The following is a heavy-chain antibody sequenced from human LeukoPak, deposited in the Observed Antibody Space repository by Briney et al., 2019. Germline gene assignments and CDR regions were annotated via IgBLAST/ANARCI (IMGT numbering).Heavy chain of an antibody. V-gene: IGHV3-23*01. CDR1: GFTFSSYS. CDR2: ISGSGGST. Sequence: PGGSLRLSCAASGFTFSSYSMNWVRQAPGKGLEWVSAISGSGGSTYYADSVKGRFTISRDNSKNTLYLQMNSLRAEDTAVYYCAKVRTATVTHPFDYWGQGTLVTVSS. D-gene: IGHD4-17*01. CDR3: AKVRTATVTHPFDY. J-gene: IGHJ4*02.